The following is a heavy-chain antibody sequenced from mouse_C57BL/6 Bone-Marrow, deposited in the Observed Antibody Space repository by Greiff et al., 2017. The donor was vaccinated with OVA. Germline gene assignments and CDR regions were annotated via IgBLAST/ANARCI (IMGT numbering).Heavy chain of an antibody. Sequence: VQLQQSGPELVKPGASVKLSCKASGYSFTGYYMNWVKQSPEKSLEWIGEINPSTGGTTSNQQIKAKTTMTVDNSSSTAYRQLKSLTSEDAAVYYYARRANWDVGYFDYWGQGTTLTVAS. J-gene: IGHJ2*01. CDR1: GYSFTGYY. CDR2: INPSTGGT. CDR3: ARRANWDVGYFDY. V-gene: IGHV1-42*01. D-gene: IGHD4-1*01.